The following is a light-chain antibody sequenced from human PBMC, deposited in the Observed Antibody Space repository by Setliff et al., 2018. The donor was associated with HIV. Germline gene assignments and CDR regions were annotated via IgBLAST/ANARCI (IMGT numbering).Light chain of an antibody. Sequence: SYELTQPLSVSVALGQTARITCGGNHIGSKNVHWYQQKPGQAPVLVIYRDNNRPSGIPERFSGSNSGNTATLTISRAQAGDEADYYCQVWDSSTVVFGGGT. CDR1: HIGSKN. V-gene: IGLV3-9*01. J-gene: IGLJ2*01. CDR3: QVWDSSTVV. CDR2: RDN.